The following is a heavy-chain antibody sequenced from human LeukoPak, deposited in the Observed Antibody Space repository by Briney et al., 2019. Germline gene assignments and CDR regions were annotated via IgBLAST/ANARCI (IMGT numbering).Heavy chain of an antibody. V-gene: IGHV3-15*01. Sequence: PGGSLRLSCAASGFTFSNAWMSWVRQAPGKGLEWVGRIKSKTDGWTTDYAAPVKGRFTISRDDSKNTLYLQMNSLKTEDTAVYYCTTLTYDYWGQGTLVTVSS. CDR3: TTLTYDY. CDR1: GFTFSNAW. D-gene: IGHD2/OR15-2a*01. J-gene: IGHJ4*02. CDR2: IKSKTDGWTT.